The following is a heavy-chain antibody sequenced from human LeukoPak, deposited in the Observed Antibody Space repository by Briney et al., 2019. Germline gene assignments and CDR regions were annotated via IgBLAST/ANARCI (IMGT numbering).Heavy chain of an antibody. D-gene: IGHD3-3*01. Sequence: GGSLRLSCAASGFTFSNYAMSWVRQAPGKGLKWVSAISGTGGTTYYTDSVKGRFTISRDNSKNTLYLQMNSLRAEDTAVYYCAKRSVGYDFWSGVDYWGQGTLVTVSS. V-gene: IGHV3-23*01. CDR3: AKRSVGYDFWSGVDY. J-gene: IGHJ4*02. CDR2: ISGTGGTT. CDR1: GFTFSNYA.